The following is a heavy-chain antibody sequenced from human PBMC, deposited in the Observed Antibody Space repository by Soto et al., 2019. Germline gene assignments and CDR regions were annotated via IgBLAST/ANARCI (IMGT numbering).Heavy chain of an antibody. CDR1: GFTFDDYT. D-gene: IGHD3-22*01. Sequence: GGSLRLSCAASGFTFDDYTMHWVRQAPGKGLEWVSLISWDGGSTYYADSVKGRFTISRDNSKNSLYLQMNSLRTEDTALYYCAISYYHSSGLDVWGQGTTVTVSS. CDR2: ISWDGGST. CDR3: AISYYHSSGLDV. V-gene: IGHV3-43*01. J-gene: IGHJ6*02.